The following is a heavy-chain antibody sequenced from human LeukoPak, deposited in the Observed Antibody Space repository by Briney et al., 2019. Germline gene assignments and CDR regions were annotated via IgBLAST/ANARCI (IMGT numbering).Heavy chain of an antibody. CDR3: AKAPHPDVAVAGAHYYGMDV. D-gene: IGHD6-19*01. V-gene: IGHV3-30*18. CDR2: ISYDGSTK. CDR1: GLTFSSYA. J-gene: IGHJ6*02. Sequence: GGSLRLSCAASGLTFSSYAMSWVRQAPGKGLEWVAVISYDGSTKYNVDSVKGRFSISRDNSKNTLYLQMNSLRGEDTAVYYCAKAPHPDVAVAGAHYYGMDVWGQGTTVTVSS.